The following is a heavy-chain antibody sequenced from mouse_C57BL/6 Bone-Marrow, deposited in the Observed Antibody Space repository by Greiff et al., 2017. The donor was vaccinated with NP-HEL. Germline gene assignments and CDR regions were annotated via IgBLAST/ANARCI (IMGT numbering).Heavy chain of an antibody. CDR2: IRSKSNNYAT. Sequence: EVQLVESGGGLVQPKGSLKLSCAASGFSFNTYAMNWVRQAPGKGLEWVARIRSKSNNYATYYADSVKDRFTISRDDSESMLYLQMNNVKTEDTAMYYCVSPITTVPLAYWGQGTLVTVSA. CDR3: VSPITTVPLAY. V-gene: IGHV10-1*01. J-gene: IGHJ3*01. D-gene: IGHD1-1*01. CDR1: GFSFNTYA.